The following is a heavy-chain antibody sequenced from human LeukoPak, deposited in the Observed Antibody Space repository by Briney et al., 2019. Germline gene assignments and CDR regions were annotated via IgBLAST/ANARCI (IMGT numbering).Heavy chain of an antibody. Sequence: PGGSLRLSCAASGFTVSSNYMSWVRQAPGKGLEWVSVIYSGGSTYYADSVKGRFTISRDNSKNTLYLQMNSLRAEDTAVYYCARSLYYDSSGYFLILGYWGQGTLVTVSS. CDR2: IYSGGST. CDR3: ARSLYYDSSGYFLILGY. D-gene: IGHD3-22*01. CDR1: GFTVSSNY. V-gene: IGHV3-66*01. J-gene: IGHJ4*02.